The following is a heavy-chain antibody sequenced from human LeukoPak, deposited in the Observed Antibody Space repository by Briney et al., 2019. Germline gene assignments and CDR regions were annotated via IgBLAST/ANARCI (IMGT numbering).Heavy chain of an antibody. CDR2: IIPIFGTA. CDR1: GGTFSSYA. J-gene: IGHJ3*02. Sequence: SVKVSCEASGGTFSSYAISWVRQAPGQGLEWMGGIIPIFGTANYTQKFQGRVTITADESTSTAYMELSSLRSEDTAVYYCARGSTYIVVVPAATLDAFDIWGQGTMVTVSS. CDR3: ARGSTYIVVVPAATLDAFDI. V-gene: IGHV1-69*13. D-gene: IGHD2-2*01.